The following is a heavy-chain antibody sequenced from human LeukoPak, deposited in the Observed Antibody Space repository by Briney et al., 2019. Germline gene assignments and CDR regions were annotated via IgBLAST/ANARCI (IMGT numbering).Heavy chain of an antibody. D-gene: IGHD3-22*01. CDR1: SRSISSYY. CDR2: LSTSGST. Sequence: SETLGLMCTVSSRSISSYYWSCIWEPPRKGREYIGYLSTSGSTKYNPSLKSRVIISLDTSKKHLSLRLSYVTVSDPAIYYCAGLQSSGYIQHWGQGTLVTVSA. CDR3: AGLQSSGYIQH. V-gene: IGHV4-4*09. J-gene: IGHJ1*01.